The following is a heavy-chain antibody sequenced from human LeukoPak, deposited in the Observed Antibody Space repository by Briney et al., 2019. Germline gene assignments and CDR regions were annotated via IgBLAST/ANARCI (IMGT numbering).Heavy chain of an antibody. CDR1: GFPFSTYS. CDR2: ISPDGSSR. Sequence: PGGSLTLSCAASGFPFSTYSMHWVRQPQGKGLMWISRISPDGSSRSYADSVKGRFIISRDNAKNTLSLQMTSLTADDTAVFYCARDGGLLPDTWGKGTLVIVSS. CDR3: ARDGGLLPDT. D-gene: IGHD2-21*02. J-gene: IGHJ4*02. V-gene: IGHV3-74*01.